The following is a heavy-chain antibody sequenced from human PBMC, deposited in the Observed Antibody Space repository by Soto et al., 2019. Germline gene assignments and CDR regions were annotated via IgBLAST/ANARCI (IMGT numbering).Heavy chain of an antibody. CDR2: ISYDGSNK. CDR3: ARDNWYYYDSSGYYPLYYYYYGMDV. J-gene: IGHJ6*02. D-gene: IGHD3-22*01. Sequence: QVQLVESGGGVVQPGRSLRLSCAASGFTFSSYAMHWVRQAPGKGLEWVAVISYDGSNKYYADSVKGRFTISRDNSKNTLYLHMNSLRAEDTAVYYCARDNWYYYDSSGYYPLYYYYYGMDVCGQGTTVTVSS. CDR1: GFTFSSYA. V-gene: IGHV3-30-3*01.